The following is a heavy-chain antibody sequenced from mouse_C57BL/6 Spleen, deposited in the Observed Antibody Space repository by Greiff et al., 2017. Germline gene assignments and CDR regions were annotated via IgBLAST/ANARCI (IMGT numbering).Heavy chain of an antibody. Sequence: VQVVESGAELARPGASVKLSCKASGYTFTSYGISWVKQRTGQGLEWIGEIYPRSGNTYYNEKFKGKATLTADKSSSTAYMELRSLTSEDSAVYFCARGVTTGYWGQGTLVTVSA. D-gene: IGHD1-1*01. CDR2: IYPRSGNT. CDR1: GYTFTSYG. V-gene: IGHV1-81*01. J-gene: IGHJ3*01. CDR3: ARGVTTGY.